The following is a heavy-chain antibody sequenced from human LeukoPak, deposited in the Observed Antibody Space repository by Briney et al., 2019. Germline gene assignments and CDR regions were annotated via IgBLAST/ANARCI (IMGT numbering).Heavy chain of an antibody. CDR3: AKGKYYYDTPATIFAY. CDR2: ISGSGGST. Sequence: GGSLRLSCAASGFTFSSYAMSWVRQAPGKGLEWVSAISGSGGSTYYADSVKGRFTISRDNSKNTLYLRMNSLRAEDTAVYYCAKGKYYYDTPATIFAYWGQGTLVTASS. J-gene: IGHJ4*02. CDR1: GFTFSSYA. D-gene: IGHD3-22*01. V-gene: IGHV3-23*01.